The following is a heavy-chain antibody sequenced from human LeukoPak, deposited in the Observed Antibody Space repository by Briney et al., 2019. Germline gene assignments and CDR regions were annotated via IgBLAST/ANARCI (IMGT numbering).Heavy chain of an antibody. V-gene: IGHV3-30*18. CDR3: AKDLSGRKGPFDY. CDR2: ISSDGSNA. CDR1: GFTFTSYG. Sequence: GRSLRLSCAASGFTFTSYGMHWVRQAPGKGLEWVAVISSDGSNAYYADSVKGRFTMSRDNSKNTLFVQMNSLRAEDTAVYYCAKDLSGRKGPFDYWGQGTLVTVSS. J-gene: IGHJ4*02. D-gene: IGHD3-10*01.